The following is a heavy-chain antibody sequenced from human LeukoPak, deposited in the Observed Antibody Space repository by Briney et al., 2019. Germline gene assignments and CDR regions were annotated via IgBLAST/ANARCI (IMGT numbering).Heavy chain of an antibody. CDR2: IIPIFGTA. Sequence: GASVKVSCKASGGTLSSYAISWVRQAPGQGLEWMGGIIPIFGTANYAQKFQGRVTITADESTSTAYMELSSLRSEDTAVYYCARYNWNDEGFDPWGQGTLVTVSS. D-gene: IGHD1-1*01. J-gene: IGHJ5*02. CDR1: GGTLSSYA. V-gene: IGHV1-69*13. CDR3: ARYNWNDEGFDP.